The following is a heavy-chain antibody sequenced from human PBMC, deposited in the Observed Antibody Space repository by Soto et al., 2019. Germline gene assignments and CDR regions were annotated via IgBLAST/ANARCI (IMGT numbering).Heavy chain of an antibody. CDR2: IYYSGST. V-gene: IGHV4-59*08. D-gene: IGHD1-26*01. J-gene: IGHJ6*02. CDR3: ARHVGGSYYDYYYGMDV. Sequence: SETLSLTCTVSGGSISSYYWSWIRQPPGKGLEWIGYIYYSGSTNYNPSLESRVTISVDTSKNQFSLKLSSVTAADTAVYYCARHVGGSYYDYYYGMDVWGQGTTVTVSS. CDR1: GGSISSYY.